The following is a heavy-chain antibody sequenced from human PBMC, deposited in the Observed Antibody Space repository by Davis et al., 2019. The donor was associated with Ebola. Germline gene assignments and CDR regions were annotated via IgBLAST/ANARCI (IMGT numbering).Heavy chain of an antibody. CDR3: ARAKGLATRNWYFDL. CDR2: INHSGST. Sequence: MPGGSLRLSCAVYGGSFSGYYWSWIRQPPGKGLEWIGEINHSGSTNYNPSLKSRVTISVDTSKNQFSLKLSSVTAADTAVYYCARAKGLATRNWYFDLWGRGTLVTVSS. D-gene: IGHD5-12*01. CDR1: GGSFSGYY. J-gene: IGHJ2*01. V-gene: IGHV4-34*01.